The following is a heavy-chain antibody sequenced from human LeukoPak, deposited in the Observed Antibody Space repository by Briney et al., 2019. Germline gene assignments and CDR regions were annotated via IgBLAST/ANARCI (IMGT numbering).Heavy chain of an antibody. CDR1: GFTFSSYG. Sequence: PGRSLRLSCAASGFTFSSYGMHWVRQAPGKGLEWVAVIWYDGSNKYYADSVKGRFTISRDNSENTLYLQMNSLRAEDTAVYYCARGSSGWYPGPFDYWGQGTLVTVSS. CDR3: ARGSSGWYPGPFDY. CDR2: IWYDGSNK. V-gene: IGHV3-33*01. D-gene: IGHD6-19*01. J-gene: IGHJ4*02.